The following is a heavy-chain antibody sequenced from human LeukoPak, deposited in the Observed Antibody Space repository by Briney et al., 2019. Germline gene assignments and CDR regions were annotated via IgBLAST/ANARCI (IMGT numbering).Heavy chain of an antibody. CDR2: IYYSGST. CDR1: GSSISSYY. V-gene: IGHV4-59*08. D-gene: IGHD5-24*01. Sequence: SETLSLTCTVSGSSISSYYWSWIRQPPGKGLEWIGYIYYSGSTNYNPSLKSRVTISVDTSKNQFSLKLSSVTAADTAVYYCARHGLMAYSTWSQGTLVTVSS. CDR3: ARHGLMAYST. J-gene: IGHJ5*02.